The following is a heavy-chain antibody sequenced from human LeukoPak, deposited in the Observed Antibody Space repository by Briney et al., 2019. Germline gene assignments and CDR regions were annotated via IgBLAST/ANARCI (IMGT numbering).Heavy chain of an antibody. CDR1: GFTFSSYA. V-gene: IGHV3-23*01. D-gene: IGHD3-9*01. Sequence: PGVSLRLSCAASGFTFSSYAMSWVRQAPGKGLEWVSAISGSGGSTYYADSVKGRFTISRDNSKNTLYLQMNSPSAEDTAVYYCAKDPAYYDILTGPRSTEVGNWFDPWGQGTLVTVSS. J-gene: IGHJ5*02. CDR2: ISGSGGST. CDR3: AKDPAYYDILTGPRSTEVGNWFDP.